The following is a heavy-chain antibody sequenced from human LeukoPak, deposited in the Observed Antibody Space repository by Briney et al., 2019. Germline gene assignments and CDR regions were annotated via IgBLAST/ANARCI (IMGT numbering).Heavy chain of an antibody. V-gene: IGHV1/OR15-1*04. CDR2: INPNSGGT. Sequence: ASVKVSCKASGYIFTDYYMHWVRQAPGQELGWMGRINPNSGGTNYAQKFQGRVTMTRDTSISTAYMELSRLRSDDTAVYYCARENGFWSGYPHGGDAFDIWGQGTMVTVSS. J-gene: IGHJ3*02. D-gene: IGHD3-3*01. CDR3: ARENGFWSGYPHGGDAFDI. CDR1: GYIFTDYY.